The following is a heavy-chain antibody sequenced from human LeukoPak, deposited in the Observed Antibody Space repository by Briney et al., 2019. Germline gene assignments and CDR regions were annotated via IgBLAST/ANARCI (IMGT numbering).Heavy chain of an antibody. Sequence: GGSLRLSCVASGFTFSSYWMTWVRQAPGKGLEWVSSISSSSRYIYYADSVKGRFTISRDNAKNSLYLQMNSLRAEDTAVYYCARSRQHHYERSGYYEILNWYFDLWGRGTLVTVSS. CDR1: GFTFSSYW. D-gene: IGHD3-22*01. CDR3: ARSRQHHYERSGYYEILNWYFDL. J-gene: IGHJ2*01. CDR2: ISSSSRYI. V-gene: IGHV3-21*01.